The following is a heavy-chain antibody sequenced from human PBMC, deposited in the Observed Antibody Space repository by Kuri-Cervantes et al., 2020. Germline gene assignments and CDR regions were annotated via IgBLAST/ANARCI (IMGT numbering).Heavy chain of an antibody. D-gene: IGHD4-23*01. CDR3: AKDINYGGNAGWYYFDY. CDR2: ISWNSGSI. J-gene: IGHJ4*02. CDR1: GFTFDDYA. V-gene: IGHV3-9*01. Sequence: GGSLRLSCAASGFTFDDYAMHWVRQAPGKGLEWVSGISWNSGSIGYADSVKGRFTISRDNAKNSLYLQMNSLRAEDTALYYCAKDINYGGNAGWYYFDYWGQGTLGTVSS.